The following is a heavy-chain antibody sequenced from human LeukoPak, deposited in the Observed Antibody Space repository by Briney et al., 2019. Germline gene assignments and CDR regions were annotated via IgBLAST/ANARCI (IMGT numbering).Heavy chain of an antibody. J-gene: IGHJ4*02. CDR1: GYSFTSYW. CDR2: IYPGDSDT. Sequence: GASLQISCKGSGYSFTSYWVGWVRQLPGKGLEWMGIIYPGDSDTRYSPSFQGQVTISADKSISTAYLQWSSLKASDTAMYYCARRQDILTGYNFDYWGQGTLVTVSS. D-gene: IGHD3-9*01. CDR3: ARRQDILTGYNFDY. V-gene: IGHV5-51*01.